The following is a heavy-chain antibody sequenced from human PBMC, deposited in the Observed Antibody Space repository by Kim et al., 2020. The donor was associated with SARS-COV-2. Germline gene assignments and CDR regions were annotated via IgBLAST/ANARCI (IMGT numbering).Heavy chain of an antibody. Sequence: SQTLSLTCTVSGGSISSGSYYWSWIRQPAGKGLEWIGRIYTSGSTNYNPSLKSRVTISVDTSKNQFSLKLSSVTAADTAVYYCARDIPDIVATTGWVPLTTHLWFDPWGQGTLVTVSS. D-gene: IGHD5-12*01. V-gene: IGHV4-61*02. CDR3: ARDIPDIVATTGWVPLTTHLWFDP. CDR1: GGSISSGSYY. CDR2: IYTSGST. J-gene: IGHJ5*02.